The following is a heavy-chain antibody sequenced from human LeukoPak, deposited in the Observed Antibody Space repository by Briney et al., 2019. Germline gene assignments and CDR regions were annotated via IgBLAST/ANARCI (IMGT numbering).Heavy chain of an antibody. D-gene: IGHD1-26*01. CDR3: GRDRRYVGASFDY. Sequence: GASVKLSCNASGYTFTGYYMHWVRHPPGQGLEWMGGINPNSGGTNYAQKFQGRVTMTRDTSISTAYMELRRMRSDDTAVYYCGRDRRYVGASFDYWGQGTLVTVSS. CDR1: GYTFTGYY. J-gene: IGHJ4*02. V-gene: IGHV1-2*02. CDR2: INPNSGGT.